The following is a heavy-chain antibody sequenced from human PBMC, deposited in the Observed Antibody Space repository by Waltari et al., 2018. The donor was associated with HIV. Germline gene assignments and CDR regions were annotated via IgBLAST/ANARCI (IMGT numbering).Heavy chain of an antibody. Sequence: QVQLVESGGGVVQPGRSLRLSCAASGFTFSSYGMHWVRQAPGKGREWVAVIWYDGSNKYYADSVKGRFTISRDNSKNTLYLQMNSLRAEDTAVYYCARDQGMVRGIFDYWGQGTLVTVSS. CDR2: IWYDGSNK. CDR1: GFTFSSYG. CDR3: ARDQGMVRGIFDY. V-gene: IGHV3-33*01. D-gene: IGHD3-10*01. J-gene: IGHJ4*02.